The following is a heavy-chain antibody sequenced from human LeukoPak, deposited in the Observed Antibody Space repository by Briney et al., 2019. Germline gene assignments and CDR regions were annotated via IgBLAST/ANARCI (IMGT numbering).Heavy chain of an antibody. Sequence: PGGSLRLSCAASGFTFSNYWMHWVRQAPGKGLVWVSRINSDGSSTSYADSVKGRFTISRDNAKNTLYLQMNSLRAEDTAVYYCARGRLLWFGESTYYMDVWGKGTTVTVSS. V-gene: IGHV3-74*01. J-gene: IGHJ6*03. CDR1: GFTFSNYW. D-gene: IGHD3-10*01. CDR2: INSDGSST. CDR3: ARGRLLWFGESTYYMDV.